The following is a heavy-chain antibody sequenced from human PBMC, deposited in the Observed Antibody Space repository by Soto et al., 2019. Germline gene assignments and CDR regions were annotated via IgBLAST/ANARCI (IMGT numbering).Heavy chain of an antibody. CDR1: GGSISTSNW. D-gene: IGHD6-13*01. J-gene: IGHJ4*02. V-gene: IGHV4-4*02. CDR2: VYRTGGT. Sequence: QVQLQESGPGLVKPSGTLSLTCAVSGGSISTSNWWSWVRQPPGKGLEWIGEVYRTGGTNYNPSPESRLTISVDKSKNQFSLKLTSVTAADTAVYYCARARATIAAAAIFDCWGQGTLVTVSS. CDR3: ARARATIAAAAIFDC.